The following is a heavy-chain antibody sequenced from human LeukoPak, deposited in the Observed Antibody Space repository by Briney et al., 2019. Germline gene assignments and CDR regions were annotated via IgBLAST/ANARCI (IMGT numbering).Heavy chain of an antibody. CDR3: AKADSSGYYYFDY. CDR1: GLTFNIHG. Sequence: GGSLRLSCAASGLTFNIHGMSWVRQIPGKGLEWVSSISGSGGSSNYADSVKGRFTISRDNSENTLYLQMNSLRAEDTAVYYCAKADSSGYYYFDYWGQGTLVTVSS. V-gene: IGHV3-23*01. CDR2: ISGSGGSS. D-gene: IGHD3-22*01. J-gene: IGHJ4*02.